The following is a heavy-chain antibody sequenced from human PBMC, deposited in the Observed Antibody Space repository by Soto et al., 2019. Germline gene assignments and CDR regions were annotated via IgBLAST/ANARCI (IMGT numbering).Heavy chain of an antibody. CDR1: GFTFTSSA. J-gene: IGHJ6*02. CDR3: AAPHYGDYADYYYYYGMDV. Sequence: SVKVSCKASGFTFTSSAVQWVRQARGQRLEWIGWIVVGSGNTNYAQKFQERVTITRDMSTSTAYMELSSLRSEDTAVYYCAAPHYGDYADYYYYYGMDVWGQGTTVTVSS. V-gene: IGHV1-58*01. CDR2: IVVGSGNT. D-gene: IGHD4-17*01.